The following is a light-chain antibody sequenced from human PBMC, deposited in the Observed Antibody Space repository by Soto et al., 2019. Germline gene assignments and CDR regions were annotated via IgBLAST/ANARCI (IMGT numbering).Light chain of an antibody. V-gene: IGKV3-15*01. Sequence: VMTQSPATLSVSPGERATLSCWASETVAPTLAWYQQKPGQAPRLLISGASTRAAGISDRFRGSGSGTEFTLTISSLRSEDSAIYYCQQYFEWPPMTFGQGTKVEI. CDR2: GAS. CDR1: ETVAPT. J-gene: IGKJ1*01. CDR3: QQYFEWPPMT.